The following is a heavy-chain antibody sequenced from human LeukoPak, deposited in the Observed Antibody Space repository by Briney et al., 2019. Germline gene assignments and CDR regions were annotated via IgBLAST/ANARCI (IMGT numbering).Heavy chain of an antibody. CDR2: IYYSGST. CDR1: GGSISSSSYY. Sequence: PSETLSLTCTVSGGSISSSSYYWGWIRQPPGKGLEWIGSIYYSGSTYYNPSLKSRVTISVDTSKNQFSLKLSSVTAADTAVYYCANQNLGAFDIWGQGTMVTVSS. V-gene: IGHV4-39*01. CDR3: ANQNLGAFDI. J-gene: IGHJ3*02.